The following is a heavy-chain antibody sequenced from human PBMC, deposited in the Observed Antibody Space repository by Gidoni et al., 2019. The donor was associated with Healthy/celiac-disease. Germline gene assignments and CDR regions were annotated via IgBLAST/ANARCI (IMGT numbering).Heavy chain of an antibody. CDR1: GFTFSSYS. V-gene: IGHV3-21*01. J-gene: IGHJ4*02. CDR3: ARDRGGSCYDY. CDR2: ISSSSSYI. D-gene: IGHD2-15*01. Sequence: EVQLVESGGGLVKPGGSLSLSCAASGFTFSSYSMNWVRQAPGKGLEWVSSISSSSSYIYYADSVKGRFTISRDNAKNSLYLQMNSLRAEDTAVYYCARDRGGSCYDYWGQGTLVTVSS.